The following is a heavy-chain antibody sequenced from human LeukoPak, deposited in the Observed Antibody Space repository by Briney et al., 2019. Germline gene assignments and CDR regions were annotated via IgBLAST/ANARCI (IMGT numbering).Heavy chain of an antibody. CDR2: INHSGST. D-gene: IGHD3-16*01. V-gene: IGHV4-34*01. CDR3: ARGRLGYSRYYFDY. J-gene: IGHJ4*02. CDR1: GGSFSGYY. Sequence: SETLSLTCAVYGGSFSGYYWSWIRQPPGKGLEWIGEINHSGSTNYNPSLKSRVTISVDTSKNQFSLKLSSVTAADTAVYYCARGRLGYSRYYFDYWGQGTLVTVSS.